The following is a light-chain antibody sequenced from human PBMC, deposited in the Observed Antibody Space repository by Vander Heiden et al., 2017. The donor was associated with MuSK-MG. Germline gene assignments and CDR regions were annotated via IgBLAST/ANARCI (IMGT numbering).Light chain of an antibody. J-gene: IGKJ1*01. CDR1: QSVSSSY. V-gene: IGKV3-20*01. Sequence: EIVLTQSPGTLSLSPGERATLSCRASQSVSSSYLAWYQQKPGQAPRLLIYGASSSATGIPDRFSGSGSGTDFTLTIIRLEPEDFAVYYCQQYGSSSWTFGQGTKVEIK. CDR3: QQYGSSSWT. CDR2: GAS.